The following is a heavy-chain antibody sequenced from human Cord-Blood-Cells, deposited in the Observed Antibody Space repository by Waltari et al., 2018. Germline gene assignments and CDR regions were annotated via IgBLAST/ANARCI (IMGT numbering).Heavy chain of an antibody. CDR3: ASSFVSRCYYWYFDL. V-gene: IGHV4-39*01. CDR1: GGSISSSSYY. Sequence: QLQLQESGPGLVKPSENLSTTSTVSGGSISSSSYYWRWNRQPPGTGLEWIVSIYYSGRTYYTPARNSRVTRARDTSSSQLSWNLSSVTATATSVYYCASSFVSRCYYWYFDLSGRGSLVTVSS. J-gene: IGHJ2*01. CDR2: IYYSGRT. D-gene: IGHD3-10*01.